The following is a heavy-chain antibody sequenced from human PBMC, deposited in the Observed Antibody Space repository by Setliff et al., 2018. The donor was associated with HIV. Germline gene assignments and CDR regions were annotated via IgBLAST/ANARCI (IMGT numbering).Heavy chain of an antibody. V-gene: IGHV1-2*06. CDR3: ATDPTITMTTPGYFDY. CDR2: INPNSGGT. J-gene: IGHJ4*02. D-gene: IGHD5-12*01. Sequence: ASVKVSCKASGYTFTAYFMHWVRQAPGQGLEWMGRINPNSGGTNYAQKFQGRVTMTRDTSITTAYMELSRLRSDDTAVYYCATDPTITMTTPGYFDYWGQGTLVTVSS. CDR1: GYTFTAYF.